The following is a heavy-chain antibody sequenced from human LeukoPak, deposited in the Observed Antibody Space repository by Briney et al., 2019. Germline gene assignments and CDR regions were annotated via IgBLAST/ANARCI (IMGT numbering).Heavy chain of an antibody. D-gene: IGHD5-18*01. V-gene: IGHV4-59*01. CDR1: GGSISSYY. Sequence: PSETLSLTCTVSGGSISSYYWSWIRQPPGKGLEWIGYIYYSGSTNYNPSLKSRVTISVDTSKNQFSLKLSSVTAADTAVYFCARTTEGGYTYDYFYYYYMDVWGKGTTVTVSS. J-gene: IGHJ6*03. CDR2: IYYSGST. CDR3: ARTTEGGYTYDYFYYYYMDV.